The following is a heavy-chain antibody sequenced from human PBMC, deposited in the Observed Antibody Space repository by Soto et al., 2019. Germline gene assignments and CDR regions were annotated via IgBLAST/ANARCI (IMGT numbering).Heavy chain of an antibody. Sequence: GESLKISCNGSGYSFTSYWISWVRQMPGKGLEWMGRIDPSDSYTNYSPSFQGHVTISADKSISTAYLQWSSLKASDTAMYYCARGTGTTGYYYGMDVWGQGTTVTVSS. CDR2: IDPSDSYT. CDR3: ARGTGTTGYYYGMDV. V-gene: IGHV5-10-1*01. D-gene: IGHD1-7*01. CDR1: GYSFTSYW. J-gene: IGHJ6*02.